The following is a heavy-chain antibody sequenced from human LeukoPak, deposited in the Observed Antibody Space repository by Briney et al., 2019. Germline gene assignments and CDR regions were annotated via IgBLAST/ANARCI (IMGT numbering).Heavy chain of an antibody. J-gene: IGHJ4*02. CDR3: ARVTTIAVAGTVPDYFDY. Sequence: ASVEVSCKASGYTFTGYYMHWVRQAPGQGLEWMGWINPNSGGTNYAQKFQGRVTMTRDTSISTAYMELSRLRSDDTAVYYCARVTTIAVAGTVPDYFDYWGQGTLVTVSS. CDR2: INPNSGGT. CDR1: GYTFTGYY. D-gene: IGHD6-19*01. V-gene: IGHV1-2*02.